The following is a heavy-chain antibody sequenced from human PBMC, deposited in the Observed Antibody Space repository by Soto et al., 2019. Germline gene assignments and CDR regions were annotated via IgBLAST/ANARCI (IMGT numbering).Heavy chain of an antibody. J-gene: IGHJ6*02. Sequence: PGGSLRLSCAASGFTFSSYAMHWVRQAPGKGLEWVAVISYDGSNKYYADSVKGRFTISRDNSKNTLYLQMNSLRAEDTAVYYCAREWSKSPYYYHHNGMDVWGQGTTVTLSS. CDR1: GFTFSSYA. D-gene: IGHD2-15*01. V-gene: IGHV3-30-3*01. CDR2: ISYDGSNK. CDR3: AREWSKSPYYYHHNGMDV.